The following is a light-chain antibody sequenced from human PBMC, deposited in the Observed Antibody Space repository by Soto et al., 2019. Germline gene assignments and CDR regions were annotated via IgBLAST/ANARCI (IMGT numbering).Light chain of an antibody. CDR2: DAS. CDR1: QSVSSY. V-gene: IGKV3-11*01. CDR3: QQRSNWPPSIT. Sequence: ENVLTQSPATLSLSPGERATLSCRASQSVSSYLAWYQQKPGQAPRLLIYDASNRATGIPARFSGSGSGTDFTLTISSLEPEDFAVYYCQQRSNWPPSITFGQGTKVDIK. J-gene: IGKJ1*01.